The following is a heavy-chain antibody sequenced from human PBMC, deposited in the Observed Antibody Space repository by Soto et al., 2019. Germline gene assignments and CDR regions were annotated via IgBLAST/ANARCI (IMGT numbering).Heavy chain of an antibody. Sequence: EVQLVESGGGLVQPGGSLRLSCAASGFTFSSYSMNWVRQAPGKGLEWVSYISSSSSTIYYADSVKGRFTISRDNAKNSLYLQMTSLRDEDTVVYYWARRYGYYSYYGMAVWGQGTTVTVSS. D-gene: IGHD1-20*01. J-gene: IGHJ6*02. CDR1: GFTFSSYS. CDR3: ARRYGYYSYYGMAV. V-gene: IGHV3-48*02. CDR2: ISSSSSTI.